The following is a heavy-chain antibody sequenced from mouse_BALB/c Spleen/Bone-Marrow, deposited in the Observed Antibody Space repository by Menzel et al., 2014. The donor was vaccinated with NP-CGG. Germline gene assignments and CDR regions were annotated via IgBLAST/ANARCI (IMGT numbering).Heavy chain of an antibody. CDR3: ARGLLRYFAMDY. Sequence: VKLMESGPGLVAPSQSLSITCTVSGFSLTSYGVHWVRQPPGKGLEWLGVIWAGGSTNYNSALMSRLSISKDNSKSQVFSKMNSLQTDDTAMYYCARGLLRYFAMDYWGQGTSVTVSS. V-gene: IGHV2-9*02. CDR2: IWAGGST. J-gene: IGHJ4*01. CDR1: GFSLTSYG. D-gene: IGHD1-1*01.